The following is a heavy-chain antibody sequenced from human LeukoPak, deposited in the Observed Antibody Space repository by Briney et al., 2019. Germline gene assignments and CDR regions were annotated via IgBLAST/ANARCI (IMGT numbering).Heavy chain of an antibody. CDR3: ARVPYCGGDCYSPHFDY. Sequence: PSETLSPTCAVYGGSFSGYYWSWIRQPPGKGLEWIGEINHSGSTNYNPSLKSRVTISVDTSKNQFSLKLSSVTAADTAVYYCARVPYCGGDCYSPHFDYWGQGTLVTVSS. CDR2: INHSGST. V-gene: IGHV4-34*01. J-gene: IGHJ4*02. CDR1: GGSFSGYY. D-gene: IGHD2-21*02.